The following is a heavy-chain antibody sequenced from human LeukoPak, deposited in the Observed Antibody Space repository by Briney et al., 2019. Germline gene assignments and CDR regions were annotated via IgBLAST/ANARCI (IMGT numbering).Heavy chain of an antibody. J-gene: IGHJ5*02. V-gene: IGHV4-39*01. CDR3: VRWQSGSMFHPP. D-gene: IGHD3-10*02. CDR2: IYYSGTT. CDR1: GGSISSSSHY. Sequence: SETLSLTCTVSGGSISSSSHYWGWIRQPPGKGLEWIGSIYYSGTTAYNPSLKSRVTISVDTSKNQFSLKLSFVTAADTAVYYCVRWQSGSMFHPPWGQGTLVTVSS.